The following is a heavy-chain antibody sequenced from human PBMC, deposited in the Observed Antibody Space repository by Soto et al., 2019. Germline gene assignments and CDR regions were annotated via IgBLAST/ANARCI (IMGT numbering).Heavy chain of an antibody. CDR1: GFTFSSYG. Sequence: GGSLRLSCAASGFTFSSYGMHWVRQAPGKGLEWVAVISYDGSNKYYADSVKGRFTISRDNSKNTLYLQMNSLRAEDTAVYCCAKDGPYDTTLGAFDIWGQGTMVTVSS. J-gene: IGHJ3*02. V-gene: IGHV3-30*18. CDR2: ISYDGSNK. D-gene: IGHD3-22*01. CDR3: AKDGPYDTTLGAFDI.